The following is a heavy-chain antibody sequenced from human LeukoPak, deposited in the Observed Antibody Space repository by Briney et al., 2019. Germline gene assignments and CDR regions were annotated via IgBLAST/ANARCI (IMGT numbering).Heavy chain of an antibody. CDR2: IYYSGST. J-gene: IGHJ3*02. Sequence: SETLSLTCTVSGGSISSYYWSWIRQPPGKGLEWIGYIYYSGSTNYNPSLKSRVTISVDTFKNQFSLKLSSVTAADTAVYYCARDRGYSYGYDAFDIWGQGTMVTVSS. D-gene: IGHD5-18*01. CDR1: GGSISSYY. CDR3: ARDRGYSYGYDAFDI. V-gene: IGHV4-59*01.